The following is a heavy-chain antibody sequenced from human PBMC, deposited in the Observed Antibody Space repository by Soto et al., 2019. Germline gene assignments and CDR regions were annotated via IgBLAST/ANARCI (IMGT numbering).Heavy chain of an antibody. Sequence: QVQLVQSGAEVQKPGASVKVSCKASGYTFSCYYIHLVRQAPGQGLEWIGIINPNGGSTNYAQNFKGTLTVTRDTSTDTVYMDVSALTSDDTAMYYCARGLGLGDCWGQGTLVTVSS. CDR3: ARGLGLGDC. D-gene: IGHD3-9*01. J-gene: IGHJ4*02. V-gene: IGHV1-46*01. CDR1: GYTFSCYY. CDR2: INPNGGST.